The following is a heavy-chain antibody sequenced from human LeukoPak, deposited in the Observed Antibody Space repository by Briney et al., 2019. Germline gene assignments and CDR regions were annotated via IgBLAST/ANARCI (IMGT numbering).Heavy chain of an antibody. CDR3: ARGLTNIAARNLLGY. J-gene: IGHJ4*02. CDR2: ISAYNGNT. CDR1: GYTFTSYG. D-gene: IGHD6-13*01. Sequence: ASVKVSCKASGYTFTSYGISWVRQAPGQGLEWMGWISAYNGNTNYAQKLQGRVTMTTDTSTSTAYMELRSLRSDDTAVYYCARGLTNIAARNLLGYWGQGTLVTVSS. V-gene: IGHV1-18*01.